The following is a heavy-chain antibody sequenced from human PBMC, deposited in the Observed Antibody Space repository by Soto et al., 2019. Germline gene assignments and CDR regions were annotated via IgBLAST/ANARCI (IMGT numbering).Heavy chain of an antibody. D-gene: IGHD5-12*01. CDR3: AKAGGYSGYDYGYPFDY. CDR2: ISWNSGSI. Sequence: HPGGSLRLSCAASGFTFDDYAMHWVRQAPGKGLEWVSGISWNSGSIGYADSVKGRFTISRDNAKNSLYLQMNSLRAEDTALYYCAKAGGYSGYDYGYPFDYWGQGTLVTVSS. J-gene: IGHJ4*02. V-gene: IGHV3-9*01. CDR1: GFTFDDYA.